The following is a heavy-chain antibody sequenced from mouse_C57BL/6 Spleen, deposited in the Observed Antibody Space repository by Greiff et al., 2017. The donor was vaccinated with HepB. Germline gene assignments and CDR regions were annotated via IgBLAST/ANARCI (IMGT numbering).Heavy chain of an antibody. V-gene: IGHV5-17*01. J-gene: IGHJ2*01. CDR3: ARQSSFPCDY. CDR1: GFTFSDYG. CDR2: ISSGSSTI. D-gene: IGHD1-1*01. Sequence: DVMLVESGGGLVKPGGSLKLSCAASGFTFSDYGMHWVRQAPEKGLEWVAYISSGSSTIYYADTVKGRFTISRDNAKNTPFLQMTSLRSEDTAMYYCARQSSFPCDYWGQGTTLTVSS.